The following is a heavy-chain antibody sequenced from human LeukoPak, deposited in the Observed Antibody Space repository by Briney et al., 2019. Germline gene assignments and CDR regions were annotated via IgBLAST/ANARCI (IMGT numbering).Heavy chain of an antibody. CDR3: AKAAAERCASIKCYPFDS. CDR2: IIGPGGDT. J-gene: IGHJ4*02. V-gene: IGHV3-23*01. CDR1: GFSFNSYA. D-gene: IGHD1-1*01. Sequence: GGSLRLSCTASGFSFNSYAMNWVRQAPGKGLEWVASIIGPGGDTYHAGSVRGRFTISRDNSKNTIYLQMSHLRVEDTALYYCAKAAAERCASIKCYPFDSWGQGTLVAVSS.